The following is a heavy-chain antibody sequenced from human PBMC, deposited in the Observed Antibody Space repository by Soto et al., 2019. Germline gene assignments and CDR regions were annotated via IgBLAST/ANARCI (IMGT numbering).Heavy chain of an antibody. CDR3: ARGRDITIFGVASYFQH. CDR2: IYYSGST. V-gene: IGHV4-30-4*01. Sequence: SETLSLTCTVSGGSISSGDYYWSWIRQPPGKGLEWIGYIYYSGSTYYNPSLKSRVTISVDTSKNQFSLKLSSVTAADTAVYYCARGRDITIFGVASYFQHWGQGTLVTVSS. J-gene: IGHJ1*01. D-gene: IGHD3-3*01. CDR1: GGSISSGDYY.